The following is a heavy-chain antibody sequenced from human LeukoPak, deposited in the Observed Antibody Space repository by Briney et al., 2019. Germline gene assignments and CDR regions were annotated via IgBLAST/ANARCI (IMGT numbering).Heavy chain of an antibody. D-gene: IGHD1-14*01. CDR2: IYTSGST. CDR1: GGSITSGPYY. Sequence: SETLSLTCTVSGGSITSGPYYWSWIRQPAGKGLEWIGLIYTSGSTNYNPFLKSRVTISVDTSKNQFSLKLNSVTAADTAVHYCGRAPRPEERGSFDSGARETWVTVPS. CDR3: GRAPRPEERGSFDS. V-gene: IGHV4-61*02. J-gene: IGHJ4*02.